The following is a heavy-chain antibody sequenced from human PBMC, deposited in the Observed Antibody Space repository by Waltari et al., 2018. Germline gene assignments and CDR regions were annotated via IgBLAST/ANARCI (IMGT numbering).Heavy chain of an antibody. CDR1: GFTFSSYS. V-gene: IGHV3-21*01. J-gene: IGHJ4*02. CDR2: ISSSSSYM. Sequence: EVQLVESGGGLVKPGGSLRLSCAASGFTFSSYSMNWVRQAPGKGLEWVSSISSSSSYMYYADSVKGRFTISRDNAKNSLYLQMNSLRAEDTAVYYCARAIAVSFDYWGQGTLVTVSS. D-gene: IGHD6-19*01. CDR3: ARAIAVSFDY.